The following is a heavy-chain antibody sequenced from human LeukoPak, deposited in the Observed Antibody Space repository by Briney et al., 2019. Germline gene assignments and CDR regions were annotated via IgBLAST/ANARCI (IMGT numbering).Heavy chain of an antibody. D-gene: IGHD4-11*01. CDR1: GGSFKRNSYY. V-gene: IGHV4-39*01. CDR3: TRRPVTTYSNYGFPDY. CDR2: ISYSGLT. Sequence: SETLSLTCTVSGGSFKRNSYYWDWIRQPPGRGLEWIGGISYSGLTHYNPSLESRVTLSVDTSKSQFSLRLTSVTAADTSMYYCTRRPVTTYSNYGFPDYWGRGTLVTVSS. J-gene: IGHJ4*02.